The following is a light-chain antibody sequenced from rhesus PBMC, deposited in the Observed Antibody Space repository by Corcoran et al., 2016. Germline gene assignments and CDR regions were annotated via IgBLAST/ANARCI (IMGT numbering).Light chain of an antibody. CDR1: RDITKD. J-gene: IGKJ4*01. V-gene: IGKV1-94*01. CDR3: LQYYSAPLT. CDR2: SAS. Sequence: DIQMTQSPSSLSASVGDRIIVTCRASRDITKDLSWYQQKPGKTPTLLIDSASNLQPGVSSRFSGSGAGTDFTLTISSLQPEDVGTYYCLQYYSAPLTFGGGTKVEVK.